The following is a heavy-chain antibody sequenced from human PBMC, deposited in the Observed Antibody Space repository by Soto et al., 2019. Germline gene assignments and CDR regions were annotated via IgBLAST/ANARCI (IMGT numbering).Heavy chain of an antibody. CDR3: ARAGPYDILTGYFY. D-gene: IGHD3-9*01. J-gene: IGHJ4*02. CDR2: MEPSTGRT. V-gene: IGHV1-8*01. CDR1: GYSFTSLD. Sequence: QVQLVQSGAEVREPGASVKVSCKASGYSFTSLDINWVRQTAGQGLEWMGWMEPSTGRTGYAQKFQGRVTMTTDTSTSTAYMELRSLRSDDSAVYYCARAGPYDILTGYFYWGQGTLVTVSS.